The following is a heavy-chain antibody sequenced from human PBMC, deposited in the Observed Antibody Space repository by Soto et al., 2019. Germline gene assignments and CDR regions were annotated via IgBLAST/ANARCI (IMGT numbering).Heavy chain of an antibody. Sequence: QVQLVESGGGVVQPGRSLRLACAASGFTFNSYGMHWVRQAPGKGLEWVVVVSYDGSNKYYADSVRGQFIISRDNSNNTLYLQMNSLRAEDAAVYYCAREGWLQGYYFDSWGQGTLVTVSS. J-gene: IGHJ4*02. CDR2: VSYDGSNK. V-gene: IGHV3-33*01. D-gene: IGHD5-12*01. CDR3: AREGWLQGYYFDS. CDR1: GFTFNSYG.